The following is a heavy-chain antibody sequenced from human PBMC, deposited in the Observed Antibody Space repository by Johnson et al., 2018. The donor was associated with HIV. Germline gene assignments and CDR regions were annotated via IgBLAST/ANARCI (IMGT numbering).Heavy chain of an antibody. CDR3: TTDIMRRYYGSGLRDAFDI. CDR2: IKSKTDGGTT. V-gene: IGHV3-15*01. D-gene: IGHD3-10*01. Sequence: VQLAESGGGLVKPGGSLRLSCAASGFTFSNAWMSWVRQAPGKGLEWVGRIKSKTDGGTTDYAAPVKGRFTISRDDSKNTLYLQMNSLKTEDTAVYYCTTDIMRRYYGSGLRDAFDIWGQGTMVTVSS. CDR1: GFTFSNAW. J-gene: IGHJ3*02.